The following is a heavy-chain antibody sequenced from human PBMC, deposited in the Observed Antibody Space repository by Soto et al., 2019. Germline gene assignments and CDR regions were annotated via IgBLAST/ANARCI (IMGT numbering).Heavy chain of an antibody. V-gene: IGHV3-23*01. CDR3: AKDRLGGIFDS. J-gene: IGHJ4*02. CDR1: GFTFNNYA. D-gene: IGHD1-20*01. Sequence: GGSLRLCCAASGFTFNNYAMNWVRQAPGKGLEWVATISGTGGSTYYADSVKGRFTISRDNSKNTLYLQMNSMRVEDTAVYYCAKDRLGGIFDSWVQGTQVPVSS. CDR2: ISGTGGST.